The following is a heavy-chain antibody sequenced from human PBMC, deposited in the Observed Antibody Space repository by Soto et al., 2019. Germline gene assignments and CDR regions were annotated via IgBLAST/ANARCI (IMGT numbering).Heavy chain of an antibody. CDR2: ISAYNGNI. J-gene: IGHJ4*02. V-gene: IGHV1-18*01. D-gene: IGHD6-13*01. Sequence: QVQLVQSGGEVKKSGASVKVSCKASAYTFTTYGISWVRQAPGQGLEWMGWISAYNGNINYAQKLRGRVSKTTPTSTSSACLELRSPRSDDTAVYYCARSGSSWNLREFDSWGQGTLVTVSS. CDR1: AYTFTTYG. CDR3: ARSGSSWNLREFDS.